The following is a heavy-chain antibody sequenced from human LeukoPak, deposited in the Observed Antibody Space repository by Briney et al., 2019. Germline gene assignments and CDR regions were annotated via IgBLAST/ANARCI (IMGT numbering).Heavy chain of an antibody. V-gene: IGHV4-4*02. CDR3: AAGYSSSWDRFDY. Sequence: SETLSLTCVVSGGSISSSNWWSWVRPPPEKGLEWIGEIYHSGSTNYNPSLKSRVTISVDTSKNQFSLKLSSVTAADTAVYYCAAGYSSSWDRFDYWGQGTLVTVSS. CDR1: GGSISSSNW. CDR2: IYHSGST. D-gene: IGHD6-13*01. J-gene: IGHJ4*02.